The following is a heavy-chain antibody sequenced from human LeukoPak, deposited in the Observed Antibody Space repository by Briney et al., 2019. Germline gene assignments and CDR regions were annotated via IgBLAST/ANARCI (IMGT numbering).Heavy chain of an antibody. J-gene: IGHJ4*02. CDR1: GFTFSSYE. D-gene: IGHD3-9*01. CDR3: AGTGYDIIFDY. V-gene: IGHV3-48*03. CDR2: ISSRGSTI. Sequence: GGSLRLSCAASGFTFSSYEMNWVRQAPGKGLEWVSYISSRGSTIYYADSVKGRFTISRDNARNSLYLQMNSLRAEDTAVYYCAGTGYDIIFDYWGQGTLVTVSS.